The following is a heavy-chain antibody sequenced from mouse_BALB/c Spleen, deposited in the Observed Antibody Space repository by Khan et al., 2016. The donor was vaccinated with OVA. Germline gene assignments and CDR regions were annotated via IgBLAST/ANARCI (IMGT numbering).Heavy chain of an antibody. D-gene: IGHD1-2*01. J-gene: IGHJ2*01. CDR3: ARTARIKY. V-gene: IGHV3-2*02. Sequence: EVQLQESGPGLVKPSQSLSLTCTVTGYSITSGYGWNWIRQFPGNKLEWMGYISYSGRTNYNPSLKSRISITRDTSKKQFFLQLNSVTTEDAATYYCARTARIKYWGQGTTLTVS. CDR1: GYSITSGYG. CDR2: ISYSGRT.